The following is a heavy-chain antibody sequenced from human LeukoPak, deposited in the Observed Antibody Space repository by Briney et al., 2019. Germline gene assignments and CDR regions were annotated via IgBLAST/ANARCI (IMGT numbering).Heavy chain of an antibody. Sequence: GGSLRLSCAASGFTFSSYAMHWVRQAPGKGLEYVSAISSNGGSTYYANSVKGRFTISRDNSKNTLYLQMGSLRAEDMAVYYCARVTTMVRGVDSYGMDVWGQGTTVTVSS. CDR1: GFTFSSYA. J-gene: IGHJ6*02. V-gene: IGHV3-64*01. CDR3: ARVTTMVRGVDSYGMDV. CDR2: ISSNGGST. D-gene: IGHD3-10*01.